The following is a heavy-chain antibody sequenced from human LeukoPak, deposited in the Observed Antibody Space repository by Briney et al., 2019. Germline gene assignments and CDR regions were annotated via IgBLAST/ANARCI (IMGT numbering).Heavy chain of an antibody. Sequence: ASVKVSCKASGYTFTSYDINWVRQATGQGLEWMGWMNPNSGNTGYAQKFQGRVTMTRNTSISTAYMELSSLRSEDTAVYYCARANLELRYFDWLGSSPNWFDPWGQGTLVTVSS. CDR1: GYTFTSYD. D-gene: IGHD3-9*01. J-gene: IGHJ5*02. CDR3: ARANLELRYFDWLGSSPNWFDP. CDR2: MNPNSGNT. V-gene: IGHV1-8*01.